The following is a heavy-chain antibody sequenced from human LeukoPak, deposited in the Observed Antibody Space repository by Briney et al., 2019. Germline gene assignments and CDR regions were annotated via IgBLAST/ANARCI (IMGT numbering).Heavy chain of an antibody. Sequence: SETLSLTCAVYGGSFSDSYWSWIRQPPGKGLEWIGEINRSGSTNYNPSLKSRVTISVDTSKNQYSLKLSSVTAADTAVYYCARGALPRGYCTNGVCYADDYWGQGTLVTVSS. CDR3: ARGALPRGYCTNGVCYADDY. CDR1: GGSFSDSY. CDR2: INRSGST. J-gene: IGHJ4*02. D-gene: IGHD2-8*01. V-gene: IGHV4-34*01.